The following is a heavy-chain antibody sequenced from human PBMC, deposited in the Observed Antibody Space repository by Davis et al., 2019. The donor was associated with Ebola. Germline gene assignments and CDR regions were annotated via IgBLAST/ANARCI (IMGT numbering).Heavy chain of an antibody. CDR1: GFTFSGSA. D-gene: IGHD4-23*01. CDR2: IRSKANSYAT. J-gene: IGHJ4*02. Sequence: GGSLRLPCAASGFTFSGSAMHWVRQASGKGLEWVGRIRSKANSYATAYAASVKGRFTISRDDSKNTAYLQMNSLKTEDTAVYYCTSTVVTSGSDYWGQGTLVTVSS. CDR3: TSTVVTSGSDY. V-gene: IGHV3-73*01.